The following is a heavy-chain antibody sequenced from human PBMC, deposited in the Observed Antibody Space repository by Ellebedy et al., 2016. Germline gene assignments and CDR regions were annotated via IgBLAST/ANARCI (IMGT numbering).Heavy chain of an antibody. D-gene: IGHD4-17*01. Sequence: GGSLRLSCAASGFTFSSYWMSWFRQAPGKGLERVANINQDGSETYYVDSVKGRFTISRDNSKNTLYLQMNSLRAEDTAVHYCAKDRRLEDGDYFDYWGQGTLVTVSS. CDR1: GFTFSSYW. CDR3: AKDRRLEDGDYFDY. CDR2: INQDGSET. V-gene: IGHV3-7*03. J-gene: IGHJ4*02.